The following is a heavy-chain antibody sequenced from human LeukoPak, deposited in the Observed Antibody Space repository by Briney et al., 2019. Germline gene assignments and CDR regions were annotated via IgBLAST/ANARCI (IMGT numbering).Heavy chain of an antibody. V-gene: IGHV3-11*04. J-gene: IGHJ4*02. D-gene: IGHD6-19*01. CDR1: GFTFSDYY. CDR3: ASSPGGHSSGWLDY. Sequence: GGSLRHSCAASGFTFSDYYMSWIRQATGKGLEWVSYISSSGNTIYYADSVKGRFTISRDNAKNSLYLQMNSLRAEDTAVYCWASSPGGHSSGWLDYWGQGTLVSVSS. CDR2: ISSSGNTI.